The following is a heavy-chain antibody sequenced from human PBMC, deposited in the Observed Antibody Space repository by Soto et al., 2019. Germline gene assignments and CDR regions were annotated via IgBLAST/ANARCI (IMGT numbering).Heavy chain of an antibody. CDR3: ARAGAATLSDY. Sequence: SETLSLTCTVSGGSISNYYCSWIRQPPGKGLEWIGYIYYSGSTNYNPSLKSRVTISVDTSKNQFSLKLSSVTAADTAVYYCARAGAATLSDYWGQGTLVTVS. CDR1: GGSISNYY. J-gene: IGHJ4*02. V-gene: IGHV4-59*01. CDR2: IYYSGST. D-gene: IGHD2-15*01.